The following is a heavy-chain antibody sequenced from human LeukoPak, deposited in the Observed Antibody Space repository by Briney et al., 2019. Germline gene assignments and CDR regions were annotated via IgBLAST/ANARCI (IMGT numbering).Heavy chain of an antibody. V-gene: IGHV4-59*08. CDR1: GGSISSYY. Sequence: SETLSLTCTVSGGSISSYYWSWIRQPPGKGLEWIGYLTYSGSTNYNPSLKSRVTISVDTSKNHFSLKLSSVTAADTAVYYCARHSGYSSTNWFDPWGQGTLVTVSS. D-gene: IGHD6-13*01. CDR3: ARHSGYSSTNWFDP. J-gene: IGHJ5*02. CDR2: LTYSGST.